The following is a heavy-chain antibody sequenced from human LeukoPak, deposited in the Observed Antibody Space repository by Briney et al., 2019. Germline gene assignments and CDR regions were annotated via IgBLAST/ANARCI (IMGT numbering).Heavy chain of an antibody. V-gene: IGHV3-30*18. CDR2: ISYDGTNK. CDR3: AKENDFVY. D-gene: IGHD3-3*01. J-gene: IGHJ4*02. CDR1: GFTFSNYD. Sequence: GRSLRLSCAASGFTFSNYDMHWVRQAPGKGLEWVAVISYDGTNKYCADSVKGRFTISRDNSKSTLYLQMNSLRAEDTAVYYCAKENDFVYWGQGTLVTVSS.